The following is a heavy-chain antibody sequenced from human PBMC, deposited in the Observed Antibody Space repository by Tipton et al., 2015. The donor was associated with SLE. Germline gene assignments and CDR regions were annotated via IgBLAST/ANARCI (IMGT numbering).Heavy chain of an antibody. Sequence: SLRLSCAASGFTFDDYAMHWVRQAPGKGLEWVSLISWDGGSTYYADSAKGRFTISRDNSKNSLYLQMNSLRAEDTALYYCAKHRGTSGWYGGFDYWGQGTLVTVSS. CDR1: GFTFDDYA. D-gene: IGHD6-19*01. V-gene: IGHV3-43D*04. CDR3: AKHRGTSGWYGGFDY. CDR2: ISWDGGST. J-gene: IGHJ4*02.